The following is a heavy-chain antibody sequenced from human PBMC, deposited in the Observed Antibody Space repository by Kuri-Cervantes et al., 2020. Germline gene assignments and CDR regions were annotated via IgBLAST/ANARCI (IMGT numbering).Heavy chain of an antibody. Sequence: SETLSLTCTVSGGSISSYYWSWIRQPPGKGLEWIEYIYYSGSTNYNPSLKSRVTISVDTSKNQFSLKLSSVTAADTAVYYCAREGLGSSGYFHYYYYYMDVWGKGTTVTVSS. CDR3: AREGLGSSGYFHYYYYYMDV. D-gene: IGHD3-22*01. V-gene: IGHV4-59*01. CDR2: IYYSGST. J-gene: IGHJ6*03. CDR1: GGSISSYY.